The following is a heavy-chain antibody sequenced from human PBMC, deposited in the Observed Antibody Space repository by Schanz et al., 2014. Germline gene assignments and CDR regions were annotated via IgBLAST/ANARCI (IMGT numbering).Heavy chain of an antibody. J-gene: IGHJ3*02. D-gene: IGHD3-10*01. Sequence: QVQLVESGGGVVQPGRSLRLSCAASGFMFSSYGMHWVRQAPGKGLEWVGVISYDGSKKSYADSVKGRFTISRDNSKNTLYLQMNSLRPEDTAVYYCAKGRFGELSAFDIWGQGTMXTVSS. CDR1: GFMFSSYG. CDR2: ISYDGSKK. CDR3: AKGRFGELSAFDI. V-gene: IGHV3-30*18.